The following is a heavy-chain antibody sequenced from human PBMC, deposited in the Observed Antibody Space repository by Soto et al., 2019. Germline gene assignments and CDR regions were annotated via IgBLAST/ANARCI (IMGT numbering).Heavy chain of an antibody. Sequence: PSETLSLTCTVSVGSISSGGYYWSWIRQHPGKGLEWIGYIYYSRSTYYNPSLKSRVTISVDTSKNQFSLKLSSVTAADTAVYYCARWTLYDSSGYPAEYFQHWGQGTLVTVSS. V-gene: IGHV4-31*03. CDR3: ARWTLYDSSGYPAEYFQH. D-gene: IGHD3-22*01. J-gene: IGHJ1*01. CDR1: VGSISSGGYY. CDR2: IYYSRST.